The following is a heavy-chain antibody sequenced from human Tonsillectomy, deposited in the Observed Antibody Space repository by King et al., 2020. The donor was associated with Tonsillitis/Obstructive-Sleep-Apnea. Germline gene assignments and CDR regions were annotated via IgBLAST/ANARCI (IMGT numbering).Heavy chain of an antibody. CDR1: GDSINSYY. V-gene: IGHV4-59*01. Sequence: QLQESGPGLVKPSETLSLTCTVSGDSINSYYWSWIRPPPGKGLAWIGYISYSGNTNYNPSLKSRVTISIDTSKNQFSLKLRSVTAADTAVYYCAGSKGSGSYFDYWGQGTLVTVSS. J-gene: IGHJ4*02. D-gene: IGHD3-3*01. CDR2: ISYSGNT. CDR3: AGSKGSGSYFDY.